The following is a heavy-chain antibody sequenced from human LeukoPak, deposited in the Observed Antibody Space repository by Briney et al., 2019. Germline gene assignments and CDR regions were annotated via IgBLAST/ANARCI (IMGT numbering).Heavy chain of an antibody. CDR2: FDPEDGER. CDR1: GYTLTELS. V-gene: IGHV1-24*01. J-gene: IGHJ4*02. D-gene: IGHD6-13*01. CDR3: ATVSAQQAVPAIDFDY. Sequence: ASVKVSCKVSGYTLTELSMHWVRQAPGKGLEWMGGFDPEDGERISAQKFQGRVTMTEDTSTDTAYMEQSSLRSEDTAVYYCATVSAQQAVPAIDFDYWGQGTLVTVST.